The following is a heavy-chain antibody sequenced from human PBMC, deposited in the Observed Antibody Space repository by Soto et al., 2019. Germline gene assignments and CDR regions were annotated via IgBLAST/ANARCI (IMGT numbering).Heavy chain of an antibody. D-gene: IGHD3-22*01. V-gene: IGHV4-59*08. CDR1: GGSMSSYY. CDR2: IYYSERT. CDR3: SIHPYAFDSSGYYDY. J-gene: IGHJ4*02. Sequence: SETLPLTCTVSGGSMSSYYWRWIRQPPEKGLKWIGYIYYSERTNYNPSLKSRITISVDTSKNQFSLKLISVTASDTSVYFFSIHPYAFDSSGYYDYWGQGTLVTVSS.